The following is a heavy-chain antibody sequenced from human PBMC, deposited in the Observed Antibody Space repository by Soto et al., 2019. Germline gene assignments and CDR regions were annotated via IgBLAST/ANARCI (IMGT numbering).Heavy chain of an antibody. CDR2: IDPSDSYT. Sequence: GESLKISCKGSGYSFTSYWISWLRQMPGKGLEWMGRIDPSDSYTNYSPSFQGHVTISADKSISTAYLQWSSLKASDTAMYYCARRRILTGYGAFGMDVWGQGTTVTVSS. J-gene: IGHJ6*02. CDR3: ARRRILTGYGAFGMDV. D-gene: IGHD3-9*01. V-gene: IGHV5-10-1*01. CDR1: GYSFTSYW.